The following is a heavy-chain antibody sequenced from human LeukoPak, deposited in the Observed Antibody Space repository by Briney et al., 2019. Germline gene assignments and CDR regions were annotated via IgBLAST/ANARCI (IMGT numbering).Heavy chain of an antibody. CDR1: GGSISNYY. CDR3: SWTAVGSTPHVALDI. V-gene: IGHV4-4*07. Sequence: WETLSLTCTVSGGSISNYYWNWIRQPAGRGLEWMGRINNSGSTNYNPFLKSRVTISLDTSKNQFSLKLTSVTAADTAVYYFSWTAVGSTPHVALDIWGKGTTVTVSS. J-gene: IGHJ3*02. CDR2: INNSGST. D-gene: IGHD1-26*01.